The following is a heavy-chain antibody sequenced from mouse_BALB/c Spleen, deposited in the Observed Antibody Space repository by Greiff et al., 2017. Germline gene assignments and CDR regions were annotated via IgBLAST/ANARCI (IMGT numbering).Heavy chain of an antibody. J-gene: IGHJ4*01. CDR2: IWTGGGT. V-gene: IGHV2-9-2*01. Sequence: QVQLKESGPGLVAPSQSLSITCTVSGFSLTSYDISWIRQPPGKGLEWLGVIWTGGGTNYNSAFMSRLSISKDNSKSQVFLKMNSLQTDDTAIYYCVREDYGSSYEYAMDYWGQGTSVTVSS. D-gene: IGHD1-1*01. CDR1: GFSLTSYD. CDR3: VREDYGSSYEYAMDY.